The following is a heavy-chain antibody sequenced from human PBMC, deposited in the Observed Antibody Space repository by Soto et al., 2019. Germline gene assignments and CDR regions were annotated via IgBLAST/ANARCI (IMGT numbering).Heavy chain of an antibody. CDR1: GYTFTSYG. D-gene: IGHD3-3*01. J-gene: IGHJ6*02. CDR3: AISPQYDFCSGYSSSISTYYYYGMDV. CDR2: ISAYNGNT. Sequence: ASVKVSCKASGYTFTSYGISWVRQAPGQGLEWMGWISAYNGNTNYAQKLQGRVTMTTDTSTSTAYMELRSLRSDDTAVYYCAISPQYDFCSGYSSSISTYYYYGMDVWGQGTTVTVSS. V-gene: IGHV1-18*01.